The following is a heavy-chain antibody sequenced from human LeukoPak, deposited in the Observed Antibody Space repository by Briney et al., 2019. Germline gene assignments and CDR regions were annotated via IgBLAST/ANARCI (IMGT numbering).Heavy chain of an antibody. Sequence: GGSLRLSCAASGFTFSSYGMHWVRQAPGKGLEWVAVISYDGSNKYYADSVKGRFTISRDNSKNTLYLQMNSLRAEDTAVYYCAKVVSSWTIYYYMDVWGKGTTVTVSS. V-gene: IGHV3-30*18. CDR1: GFTFSSYG. CDR2: ISYDGSNK. D-gene: IGHD5/OR15-5a*01. J-gene: IGHJ6*03. CDR3: AKVVSSWTIYYYMDV.